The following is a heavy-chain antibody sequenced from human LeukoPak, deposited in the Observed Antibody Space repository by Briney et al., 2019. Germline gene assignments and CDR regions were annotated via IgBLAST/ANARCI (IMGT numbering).Heavy chain of an antibody. CDR3: ARARVVLRYIGESMDV. Sequence: ASVKVSCKASGYTFSDYYIHWVRQAPGQGPAWMGWMNPTSGGTKFAQKFQDRVTMTRDTSISTAYMDLTRLKPDDTAVYYCARARVVLRYIGESMDVWGQGTTVTVSS. J-gene: IGHJ6*02. D-gene: IGHD3-9*01. V-gene: IGHV1-2*02. CDR2: MNPTSGGT. CDR1: GYTFSDYY.